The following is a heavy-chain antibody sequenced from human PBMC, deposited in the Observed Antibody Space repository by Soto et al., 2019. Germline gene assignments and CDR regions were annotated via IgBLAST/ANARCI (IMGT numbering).Heavy chain of an antibody. CDR1: GYTFTGYY. Sequence: ASVKVSCKASGYTFTGYYMHWVRQAPGQGLEWMGWINPNSGGTNYAQTFQGRVTMTRDTSISTAYMELSRLRSDDTAVYYCARDYDSSGYYYYFDYWGQGTLVTVSS. V-gene: IGHV1-2*02. CDR3: ARDYDSSGYYYYFDY. CDR2: INPNSGGT. D-gene: IGHD3-22*01. J-gene: IGHJ4*02.